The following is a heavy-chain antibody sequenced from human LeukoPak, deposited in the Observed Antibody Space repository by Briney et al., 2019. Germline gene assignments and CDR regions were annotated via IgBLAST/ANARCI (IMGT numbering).Heavy chain of an antibody. J-gene: IGHJ5*02. D-gene: IGHD3-22*01. CDR1: GGSFSGYY. Sequence: SETLSLTCAVYGGSFSGYYWSWIRQPPGKGLEWIGEINHSGSTNYNPSLKSRVTISVDRSKNQFSLKLSSVTAADTAVYYCAREGGDYYDSSGYYPWGQGTLVTVSS. CDR2: INHSGST. CDR3: AREGGDYYDSSGYYP. V-gene: IGHV4-34*01.